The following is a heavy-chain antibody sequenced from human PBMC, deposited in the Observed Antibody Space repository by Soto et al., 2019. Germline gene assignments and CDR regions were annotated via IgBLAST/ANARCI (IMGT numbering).Heavy chain of an antibody. Sequence: QVQLVQSGAEVKKPGSSVQVSCKASGGTFRRYAISWVRQAPGQGLEWMGGIIPIFGTATYAQKFQGRVTSTADESTSTAYMALSSLRSEDTAVYYCARDDDYGGNLDYWVQGTLVTVSS. V-gene: IGHV1-69*01. CDR2: IIPIFGTA. CDR3: ARDDDYGGNLDY. D-gene: IGHD4-17*01. CDR1: GGTFRRYA. J-gene: IGHJ4*02.